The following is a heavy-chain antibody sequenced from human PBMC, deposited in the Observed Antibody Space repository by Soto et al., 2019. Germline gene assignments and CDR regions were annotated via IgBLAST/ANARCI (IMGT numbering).Heavy chain of an antibody. CDR3: ATLPRTIERTPAAIWSFDS. J-gene: IGHJ4*02. V-gene: IGHV1-24*01. Sequence: ASVKVSCKVSGYSLSDLSIHWVRQAPGKGLEWMGGLDAEDGETIYAQKLQGRGTMTEDTSTDTAYMELSSLTSEDTAMYYCATLPRTIERTPAAIWSFDSWGQGTLVTV. D-gene: IGHD2-2*01. CDR2: LDAEDGET. CDR1: GYSLSDLS.